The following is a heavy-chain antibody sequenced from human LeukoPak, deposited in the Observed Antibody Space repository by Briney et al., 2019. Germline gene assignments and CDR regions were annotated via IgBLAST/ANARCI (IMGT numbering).Heavy chain of an antibody. Sequence: SETLSLTCTVSGGSISRYYWSWIRQPPGKGLEWIGYIYNGGSTNYNPSLKSRVTISVDTSKNQFSLKLNSVSAADTAVYFCAGFDDSIGYWWFDPWGHGTLVIVSS. CDR3: AGFDDSIGYWWFDP. CDR1: GGSISRYY. V-gene: IGHV4-59*08. D-gene: IGHD3-22*01. J-gene: IGHJ5*02. CDR2: IYNGGST.